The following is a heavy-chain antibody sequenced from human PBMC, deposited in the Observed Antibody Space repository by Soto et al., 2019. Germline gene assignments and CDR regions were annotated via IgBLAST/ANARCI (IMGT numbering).Heavy chain of an antibody. D-gene: IGHD2-8*01. CDR2: INPKSGGT. V-gene: IGHV1-2*04. Sequence: QVQLVQSGAEVKKPGASVKVSCKASGYSFTDYHIHWVRQAPGQGLEWLGRINPKSGGTSTAQKFTGWVTMTTDTSISTASMELTRLTSDDTAIYYCARGDSTDCSNGVCSFFYNHDMDVWGQGTTVTVSS. CDR1: GYSFTDYH. J-gene: IGHJ6*02. CDR3: ARGDSTDCSNGVCSFFYNHDMDV.